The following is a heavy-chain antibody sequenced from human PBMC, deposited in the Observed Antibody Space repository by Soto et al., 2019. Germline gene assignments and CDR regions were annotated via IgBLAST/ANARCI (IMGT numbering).Heavy chain of an antibody. Sequence: EVQLVESGGGLVQPGGSLRLSCAASGFSFSSYSMNWVRQAPVKGLEWISYISSRSDVIYYADSLKGRFTVSRDNAKNSLYLQMNSLGDEYSAGYYCARPGQGVLFYYAMDVWGQGTTVTVSS. J-gene: IGHJ6*02. CDR2: ISSRSDVI. CDR3: ARPGQGVLFYYAMDV. CDR1: GFSFSSYS. V-gene: IGHV3-48*02. D-gene: IGHD3-10*01.